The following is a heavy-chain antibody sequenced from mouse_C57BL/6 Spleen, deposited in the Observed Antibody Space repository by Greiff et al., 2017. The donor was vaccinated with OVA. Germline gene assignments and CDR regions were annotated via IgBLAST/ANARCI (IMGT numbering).Heavy chain of an antibody. D-gene: IGHD3-3*01. CDR3: ASGDGSYYYAMDY. CDR1: GFTFSDYG. J-gene: IGHJ4*01. Sequence: EVQVVESGGGLVKPGGSLKLSCAASGFTFSDYGMHWVRQAPEKGLEWVAYISSGSSTIYYADTVKGRFTISRDNAKNTLFLQMTSLRSEDTAMYYCASGDGSYYYAMDYWGQGTSVTVSS. CDR2: ISSGSSTI. V-gene: IGHV5-17*01.